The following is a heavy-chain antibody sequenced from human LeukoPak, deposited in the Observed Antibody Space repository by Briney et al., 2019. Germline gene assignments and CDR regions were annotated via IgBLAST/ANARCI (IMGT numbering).Heavy chain of an antibody. CDR1: GFTFSTYW. CDR2: IKPDGTEK. D-gene: IGHD6-19*01. J-gene: IGHJ4*02. Sequence: GGSLRLSCAASGFTFSTYWMSWVRQAPGKGLEWVANIKPDGTEKNYVGSVKGRFTVSRDDAKNSVYLQTNSLRAEDTAVYYYARGGKWLDGNWGRGTLVTVSS. V-gene: IGHV3-7*01. CDR3: ARGGKWLDGN.